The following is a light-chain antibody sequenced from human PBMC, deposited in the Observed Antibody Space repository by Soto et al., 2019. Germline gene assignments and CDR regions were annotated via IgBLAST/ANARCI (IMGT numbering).Light chain of an antibody. CDR2: GAS. Sequence: EIVLTQSPGTLSLSPGERATLSCRASQSVSSSYLAWYQQKPGQAPSLLISGASSRATGIPYRFSGSGSGTDFTLTISRLEPEDFAVYYCQQSGTLPFTFGGGTKVEIK. CDR1: QSVSSSY. CDR3: QQSGTLPFT. V-gene: IGKV3-20*01. J-gene: IGKJ4*01.